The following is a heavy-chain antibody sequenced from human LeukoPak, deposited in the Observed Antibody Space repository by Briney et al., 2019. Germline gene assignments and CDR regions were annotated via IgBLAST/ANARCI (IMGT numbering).Heavy chain of an antibody. CDR3: ARETPLAVADY. CDR2: INPSGGST. V-gene: IGHV1-46*01. CDR1: GYTFTSYY. D-gene: IGHD6-19*01. Sequence: ASVKVSCKASGYTFTSYYMHWVRQAPGQGLEWMGIINPSGGSTSYAQKFQGRVTMTRDTSTSTVYMELSSLRSEDTAAYYCARETPLAVADYWGQGTLVTVSS. J-gene: IGHJ4*02.